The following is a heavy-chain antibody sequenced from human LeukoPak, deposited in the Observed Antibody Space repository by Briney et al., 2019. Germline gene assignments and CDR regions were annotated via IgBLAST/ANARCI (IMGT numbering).Heavy chain of an antibody. CDR1: GFTFSSYE. CDR3: ARDKIVGATHFDY. V-gene: IGHV3-48*03. D-gene: IGHD1-26*01. CDR2: ITSSGSTI. Sequence: PGGSLRLSCAASGFTFSSYEMNWVRQAPGKGLEWVSYITSSGSTIYYADSVKGRFTLSRDSAKNSLYLQMNSLRAEDTAVYYCARDKIVGATHFDYWGQGALVTVSS. J-gene: IGHJ4*02.